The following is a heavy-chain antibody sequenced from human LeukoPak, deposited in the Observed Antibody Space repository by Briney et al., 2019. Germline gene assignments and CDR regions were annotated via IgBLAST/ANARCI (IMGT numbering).Heavy chain of an antibody. V-gene: IGHV3-53*01. J-gene: IGHJ4*02. Sequence: GGSLRLSCAVSGFTVSSNHMSWVRQAPGEGLEWVSVIYNDGSTYYTDSVKGRFTISRDNAKNSLYLQMNSLRAEDTAVYYCARDGAAAGTTAYWGQGTLVTVSS. CDR1: GFTVSSNH. D-gene: IGHD6-13*01. CDR2: IYNDGST. CDR3: ARDGAAAGTTAY.